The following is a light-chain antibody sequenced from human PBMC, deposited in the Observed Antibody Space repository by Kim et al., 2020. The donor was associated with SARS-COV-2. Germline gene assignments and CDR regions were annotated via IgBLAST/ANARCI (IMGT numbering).Light chain of an antibody. Sequence: HPDSISCRSVPSLVYSYGNACLDWFQQRPGQSPRRLIYKVSNRDSGVPDRFSVSGSGTDFTLQISRVEAEDVGVYYCMQGIHPITFGQGTRLEI. CDR1: PSLVYSYGNAC. CDR2: KVS. CDR3: MQGIHPIT. V-gene: IGKV2-30*01. J-gene: IGKJ5*01.